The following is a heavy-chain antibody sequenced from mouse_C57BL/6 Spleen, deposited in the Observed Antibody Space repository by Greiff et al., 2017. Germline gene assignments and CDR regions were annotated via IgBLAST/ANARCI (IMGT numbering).Heavy chain of an antibody. V-gene: IGHV1-64*01. D-gene: IGHD1-1*01. J-gene: IGHJ4*01. CDR3: ASSAITTVVRMDY. CDR2: IHPNSGST. Sequence: QVQLKQPGAELVKPGASVKLSCKASGYTFTSYWMHWVKQRPGQGLEWIGMIHPNSGSTNYNEKFKSKATLTVDKSSSTAYMQLSSLTSEDSAVYYCASSAITTVVRMDYWGQGTSVTVSS. CDR1: GYTFTSYW.